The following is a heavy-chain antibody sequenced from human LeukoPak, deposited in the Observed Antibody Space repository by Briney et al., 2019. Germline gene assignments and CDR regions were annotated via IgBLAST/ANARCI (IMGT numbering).Heavy chain of an antibody. D-gene: IGHD3-9*01. CDR2: ISAYNGNT. CDR1: GCTFTNYG. CDR3: ARDADPILRYFDWLSHFDY. J-gene: IGHJ4*02. Sequence: GASVKVSCKASGCTFTNYGISWVRQAPGQGLEWMGWISAYNGNTKYAQKLQGRVTMTTDTSTSTAYMELRSLRSDDTAVYYCARDADPILRYFDWLSHFDYWGQGTLVPVSS. V-gene: IGHV1-18*01.